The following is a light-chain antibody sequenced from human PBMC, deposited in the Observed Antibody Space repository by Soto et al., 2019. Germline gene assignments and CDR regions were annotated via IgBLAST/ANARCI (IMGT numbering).Light chain of an antibody. CDR3: LQDYAYPWT. CDR1: QGVGND. Sequence: AIPMTQSPSSLSASVGDTVTVTCRSSQGVGNDLGWYQQKPGKAPKLLISAASILQSGVPSRFSGSGSGTDFTLTISSLQPEDFATYYCLQDYAYPWTFGQGTEVQIK. J-gene: IGKJ1*01. V-gene: IGKV1-6*01. CDR2: AAS.